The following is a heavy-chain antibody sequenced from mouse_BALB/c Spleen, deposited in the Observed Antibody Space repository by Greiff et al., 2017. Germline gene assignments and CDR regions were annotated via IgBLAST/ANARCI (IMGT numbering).Heavy chain of an antibody. CDR2: IYPGNVNT. CDR1: GYTFTSYY. Sequence: QVQLKQSGPELVKPGASVRISCKASGYTFTSYYIHWVKQRPGQGLEWIGWIYPGNVNTKYNEKFKGKATLTADKSSSTAYMQLSSLTSEDSAVYFCAREGGGYFYFDYWGQGTTLTVSS. CDR3: AREGGGYFYFDY. J-gene: IGHJ2*01. V-gene: IGHV1S56*01. D-gene: IGHD2-3*01.